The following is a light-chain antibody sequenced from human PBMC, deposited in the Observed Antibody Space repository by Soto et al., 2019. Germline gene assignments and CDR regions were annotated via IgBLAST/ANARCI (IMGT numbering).Light chain of an antibody. J-gene: IGKJ4*01. Sequence: EIVLTQSPGTLSLSPGERATLSCRASQSLSRSSLAWYQQKPGRAPRLLIYGASSRATGIPDRFSGSGSGTDFTLTISRLEPEDFAVYYCQQYGSSPLTFGGGTKVDI. V-gene: IGKV3-20*01. CDR3: QQYGSSPLT. CDR1: QSLSRSS. CDR2: GAS.